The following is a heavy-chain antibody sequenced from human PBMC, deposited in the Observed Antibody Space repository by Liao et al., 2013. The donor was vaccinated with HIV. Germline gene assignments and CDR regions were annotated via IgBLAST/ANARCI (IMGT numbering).Heavy chain of an antibody. V-gene: IGHV4-4*07. J-gene: IGHJ2*01. CDR2: ISHSGNP. Sequence: QVQLQESGPGLVKPSETLSLTCTVSGGSISSYYWSWIRQPAGKGLEWIGEISHSGNPKYNPSLKSRVSMSIDTSKDQFSLKLTSVTAADTAIYYCARGCATTVITPVDHWSRGTLVTVYS. D-gene: IGHD4-23*01. CDR3: ARGCATTVITPVDH. CDR1: GGSISSYY.